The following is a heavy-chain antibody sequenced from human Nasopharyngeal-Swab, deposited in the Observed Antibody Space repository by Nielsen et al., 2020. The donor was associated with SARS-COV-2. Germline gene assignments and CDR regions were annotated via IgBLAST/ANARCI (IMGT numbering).Heavy chain of an antibody. J-gene: IGHJ2*01. CDR3: TTDQGSGWYWYFDL. V-gene: IGHV3-15*01. D-gene: IGHD6-19*01. CDR2: IKSRTDGGTT. Sequence: WIRQPPGKGLEWVGRIKSRTDGGTTDYTAPVKGRFTISRDDSKNTLYLQMNNLKTEDTAVYYCTTDQGSGWYWYFDLWGRGTLVTVSS.